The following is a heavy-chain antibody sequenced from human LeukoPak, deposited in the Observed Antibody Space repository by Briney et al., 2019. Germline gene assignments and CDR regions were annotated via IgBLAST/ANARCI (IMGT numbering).Heavy chain of an antibody. J-gene: IGHJ4*02. Sequence: GGSLRLSCAASGFTFSSYAMSWVRQAPGKGLEWVSAISGSGGSIYYADSVKGRFTISRDNSKNTLYLQMNSLRAEDTAVYYCAGVSGYDYEGYYFDYWGQGTLVTVSS. V-gene: IGHV3-23*01. D-gene: IGHD5-12*01. CDR3: AGVSGYDYEGYYFDY. CDR1: GFTFSSYA. CDR2: ISGSGGSI.